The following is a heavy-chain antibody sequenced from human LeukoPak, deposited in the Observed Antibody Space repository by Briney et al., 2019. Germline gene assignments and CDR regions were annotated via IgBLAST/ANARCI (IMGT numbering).Heavy chain of an antibody. V-gene: IGHV4-59*01. D-gene: IGHD2-2*01. Sequence: PSETLSLTCTVSGGSMSSYYWSWIRQPPEKGLEWVGYIYYSGSTNYNPSLKSRVTISVDTSKNQFSLKLSSVTAADTAVYYCARGRRIVVVPAATRYYYYYMDVWGKGTTVTVSS. CDR1: GGSMSSYY. CDR3: ARGRRIVVVPAATRYYYYYMDV. CDR2: IYYSGST. J-gene: IGHJ6*03.